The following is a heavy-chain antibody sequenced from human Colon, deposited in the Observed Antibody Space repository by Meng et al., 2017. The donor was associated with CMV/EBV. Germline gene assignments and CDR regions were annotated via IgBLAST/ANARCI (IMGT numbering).Heavy chain of an antibody. Sequence: SLKISCAASGFTFDDYAMHWVRQAPGKGLEWVSGISWNSGSIGYADSVKGRFTISRDNAKNSLYLQMNSLRAEDTALYYCAKDIALARKGNYYYYYGMDVWGQETTVTVSS. J-gene: IGHJ6*02. CDR3: AKDIALARKGNYYYYYGMDV. CDR1: GFTFDDYA. CDR2: ISWNSGSI. V-gene: IGHV3-9*01. D-gene: IGHD6-19*01.